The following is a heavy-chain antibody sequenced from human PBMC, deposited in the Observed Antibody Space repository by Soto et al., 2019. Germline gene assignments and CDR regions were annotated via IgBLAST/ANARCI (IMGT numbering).Heavy chain of an antibody. CDR2: ISSYGSNK. J-gene: IGHJ4*02. D-gene: IGHD3-3*01. Sequence: QVQLVESGGGVVHPGRSLSLSCAASVFTFNSYVMHWVRQAPGKALECVAVISSYGSNKYYRDSVKGRLTISRDNSKNTLYLQMNSLRDEDTAVYYCAIGGRDFWSGSDYWGQGPLLTVSS. V-gene: IGHV3-30-3*01. CDR1: VFTFNSYV. CDR3: AIGGRDFWSGSDY.